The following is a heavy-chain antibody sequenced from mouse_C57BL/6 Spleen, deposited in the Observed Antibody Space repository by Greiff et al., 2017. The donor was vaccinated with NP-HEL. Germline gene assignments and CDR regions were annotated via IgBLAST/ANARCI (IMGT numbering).Heavy chain of an antibody. J-gene: IGHJ4*01. V-gene: IGHV5-9*01. Sequence: EVQVVESGGGLVKPGGSLKLSCAASGFTFSSYTMSWVRQTPEKRLEWVATISGGGGNTYYPDSVKGRFTISRDNAKNTLYLQMSSLRSEDTALYYCASPLYYGKGYYAMDYWGQGTSVTVSS. CDR1: GFTFSSYT. CDR3: ASPLYYGKGYYAMDY. CDR2: ISGGGGNT. D-gene: IGHD2-1*01.